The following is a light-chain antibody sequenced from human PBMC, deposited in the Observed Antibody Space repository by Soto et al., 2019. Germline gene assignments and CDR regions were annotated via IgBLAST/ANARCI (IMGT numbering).Light chain of an antibody. CDR3: RSYAGSSTYV. V-gene: IGLV2-23*01. CDR2: EGS. CDR1: SSDVGSYNL. J-gene: IGLJ1*01. Sequence: QSVLTQPASVSGSPGQSITISCTGTSSDVGSYNLVSWYQQHPGKAPKLMIYEGSKRPSGVSNRFSGSKSGNTASLTISGPQAEDEADYYCRSYAGSSTYVFGTGTNVTVL.